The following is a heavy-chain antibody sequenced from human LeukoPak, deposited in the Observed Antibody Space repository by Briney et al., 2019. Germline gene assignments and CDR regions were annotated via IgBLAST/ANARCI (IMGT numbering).Heavy chain of an antibody. J-gene: IGHJ4*02. V-gene: IGHV4-34*01. CDR2: INHSGST. D-gene: IGHD3-3*01. CDR1: GVSFSGYY. CDR3: ARGHKVFGVVIRQNFDY. Sequence: SETLSLTCAVYGVSFSGYYWSWIRQPPGKGLEWIGEINHSGSTNYNPSLKSRVTISVDTSKNQFSLKLSSVTAADTAVYYCARGHKVFGVVIRQNFDYWGQGTLVTVSS.